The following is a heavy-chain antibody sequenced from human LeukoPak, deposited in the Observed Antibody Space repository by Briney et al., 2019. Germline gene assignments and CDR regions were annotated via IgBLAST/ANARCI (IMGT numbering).Heavy chain of an antibody. CDR1: GGTFSSYA. CDR3: ATPRGTYYYDRSDAFDI. V-gene: IGHV1-69*05. CDR2: IIPIFGTL. Sequence: VASVKVSCKASGGTFSSYAISLVRQAPGQGLEWMGRIIPIFGTLNYAQKFQGKVTITTDESTSTAYMELSSLRSEETAVYYCATPRGTYYYDRSDAFDIWGQGTLVIVSS. J-gene: IGHJ3*02. D-gene: IGHD3-22*01.